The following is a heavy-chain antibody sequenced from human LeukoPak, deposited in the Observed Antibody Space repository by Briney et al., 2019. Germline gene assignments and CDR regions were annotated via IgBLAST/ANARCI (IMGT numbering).Heavy chain of an antibody. CDR3: ARHTGRPQAGWFDP. Sequence: GESLQISCKGSGFSFISYWIGWVRQMPGKGLEYMGIILVGGSEVRYSPAFQGLVTISADKSINTAYLQWTSLKASDTAMYYCARHTGRPQAGWFDPWGQGTLVTVSS. V-gene: IGHV5-51*01. J-gene: IGHJ5*02. D-gene: IGHD3-10*01. CDR2: ILVGGSEV. CDR1: GFSFISYW.